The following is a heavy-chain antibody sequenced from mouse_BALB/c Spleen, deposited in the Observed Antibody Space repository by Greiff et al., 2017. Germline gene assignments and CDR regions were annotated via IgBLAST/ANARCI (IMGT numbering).Heavy chain of an antibody. J-gene: IGHJ4*01. D-gene: IGHD1-1*01. V-gene: IGHV1S135*01. CDR3: ARGVNLRGYSMDY. CDR1: GYSFTSYY. CDR2: IDPFNGGT. Sequence: EVHLVESGPELMKPGASVKISCKASGYSFTSYYMHWVKQSHGKSLEWIGYIDPFNGGTSYNQQFKGKATLTVDKSSSTAYMHLSSLTSEDSAVYYCARGVNLRGYSMDYWGQGTTVTVSS.